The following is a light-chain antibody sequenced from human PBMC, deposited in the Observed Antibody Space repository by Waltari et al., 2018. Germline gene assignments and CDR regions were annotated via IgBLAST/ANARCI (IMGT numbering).Light chain of an antibody. J-gene: IGLJ3*02. Sequence: QSALAQPASVSGIPGQSISISCPGTSRDIGGYHYVSWYQQHSGKAPKVSLYDVTLRPAVFSIRFYGSKSGNTASLTIYGLQAEDEAYYYCSSYTSNISWVFGGGTKLTVL. CDR3: SSYTSNISWV. CDR2: DVT. CDR1: SRDIGGYHY. V-gene: IGLV2-14*03.